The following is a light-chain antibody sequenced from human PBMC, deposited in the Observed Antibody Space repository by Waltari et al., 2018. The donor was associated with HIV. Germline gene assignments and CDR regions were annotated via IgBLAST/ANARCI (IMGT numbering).Light chain of an antibody. Sequence: DIVMTQSLDSLAVSLAERATSTCKPSQSVLYRSNNKSYLAWYQQKPGQPPKLLIYWASTRESGVPDRFSGSGSGTDFTLTISSLQAEDVAVYYCQQYYSTPLTFGPGTRLDIK. CDR2: WAS. J-gene: IGKJ3*01. CDR3: QQYYSTPLT. V-gene: IGKV4-1*01. CDR1: QSVLYRSNNKSY.